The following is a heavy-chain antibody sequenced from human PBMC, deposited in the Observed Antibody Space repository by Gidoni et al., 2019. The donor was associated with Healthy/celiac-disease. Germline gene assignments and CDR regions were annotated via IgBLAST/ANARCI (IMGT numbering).Heavy chain of an antibody. CDR3: ARDLGEYRDLDY. CDR1: GFTFSSYG. D-gene: IGHD3-10*01. Sequence: QVQLVESGGGVVQPGRSLRLSCAASGFTFSSYGMHWVRQAPGKGLEWVAVIWYDGSNKYYADSVKGRFTISRDNSKNTLYLQMNSLRAEDTAVYYCARDLGEYRDLDYWGQGTLVTVSS. J-gene: IGHJ4*02. CDR2: IWYDGSNK. V-gene: IGHV3-33*01.